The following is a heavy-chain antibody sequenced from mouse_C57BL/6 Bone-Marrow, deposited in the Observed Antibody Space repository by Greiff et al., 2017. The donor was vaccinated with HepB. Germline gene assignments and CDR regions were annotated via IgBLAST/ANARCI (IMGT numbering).Heavy chain of an antibody. Sequence: QLQASGPRLVKPSQSLSPTCSVTGYSITSGYYWNWIRQFPGNKLEWMGYISYDGSNNYNPSLNNRISITRDTSKNQFFLKLNSVTTEDTATYYCAREEAYYYGSSLPWFAYWGQGTLVTVSA. D-gene: IGHD1-1*01. J-gene: IGHJ3*01. CDR2: ISYDGSN. V-gene: IGHV3-6*01. CDR1: GYSITSGYY. CDR3: AREEAYYYGSSLPWFAY.